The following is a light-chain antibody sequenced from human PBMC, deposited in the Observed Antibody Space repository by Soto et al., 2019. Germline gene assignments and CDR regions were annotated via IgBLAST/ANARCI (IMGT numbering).Light chain of an antibody. V-gene: IGKV3-15*01. CDR1: QSVSSD. Sequence: EIVMTQSPATLSVSPGERATLSCRASQSVSSDLAWYQQKPGQAPRLLIYAASARATGIPARFSGSGSGTDFTLTISSLQSEDFAVYYCQQYNNWPYTFGQGTKVDIK. CDR3: QQYNNWPYT. CDR2: AAS. J-gene: IGKJ2*01.